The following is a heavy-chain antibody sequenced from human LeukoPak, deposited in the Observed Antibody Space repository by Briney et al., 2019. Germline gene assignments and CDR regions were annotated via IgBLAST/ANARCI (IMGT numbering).Heavy chain of an antibody. Sequence: PSETLSLTCTVSGGSMINNYWSWIRQPPGKGLEWIGYIYQTGDSNHNPSPKRRVNISMDTSKNQLSLNLNSVTGADTAVYYCARHPLATSFDHWGQGTLVTVSS. CDR2: IYQTGDS. J-gene: IGHJ4*02. CDR1: GGSMINNY. V-gene: IGHV4-59*08. CDR3: ARHPLATSFDH. D-gene: IGHD3-3*02.